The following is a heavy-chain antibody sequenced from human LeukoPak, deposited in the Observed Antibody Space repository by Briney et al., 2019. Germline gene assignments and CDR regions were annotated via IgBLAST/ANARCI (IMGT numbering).Heavy chain of an antibody. CDR3: ARVVHYYDSSGGYYFDY. J-gene: IGHJ4*02. CDR2: IYYSGST. V-gene: IGHV4-59*01. CDR1: GGSISSYY. Sequence: TSETLSLTCTVSGGSISSYYWSWIRQPPGKGLEWIGYIYYSGSTNYNPSLKSRVTISVDTSKNQFSLKLSSVTAADTAVYYCARVVHYYDSSGGYYFDYWGQGTLVTVSS. D-gene: IGHD3-22*01.